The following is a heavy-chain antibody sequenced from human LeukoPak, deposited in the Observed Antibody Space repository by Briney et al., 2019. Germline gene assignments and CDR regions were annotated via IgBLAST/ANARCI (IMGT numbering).Heavy chain of an antibody. CDR3: ARDRTSSSWRPDSFDI. D-gene: IGHD6-13*01. J-gene: IGHJ3*02. V-gene: IGHV3-11*01. CDR1: GFTFSDYY. CDR2: ISGGGTTI. Sequence: GGSLRLSCAASGFTFSDYYMSWIRQAPGKGLEWVSYISGGGTTIYYADSVKGRFTISRDNAKNSLYLQMNSLRAEDTAVYYCARDRTSSSWRPDSFDIWGQGTMVIVSP.